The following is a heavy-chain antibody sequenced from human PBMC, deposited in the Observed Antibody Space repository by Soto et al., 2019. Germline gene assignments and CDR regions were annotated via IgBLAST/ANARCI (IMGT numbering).Heavy chain of an antibody. CDR1: GYDFTAYD. CDR3: GRGPSPRAPAGGTPYYFAMDV. J-gene: IGHJ6*02. CDR2: MNPINGAT. D-gene: IGHD6-13*01. Sequence: ASVKVSCKASGYDFTAYDINWVRQASGQGLEWMGWMNPINGATGSARRFQGRVSMTRNTATGAAYLELTSLRSDDSAVYYCGRGPSPRAPAGGTPYYFAMDVWGQGTTVTVSS. V-gene: IGHV1-8*02.